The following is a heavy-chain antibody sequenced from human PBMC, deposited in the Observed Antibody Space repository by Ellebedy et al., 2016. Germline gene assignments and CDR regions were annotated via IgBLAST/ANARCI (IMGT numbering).Heavy chain of an antibody. CDR1: GFTFGRYA. CDR2: INQDGSEI. CDR3: AKDRDRWSNFDY. D-gene: IGHD4-23*01. J-gene: IGHJ4*02. Sequence: GESLKISXAASGFTFGRYAMSWVRQAPGKGLEWVANINQDGSEIYYVDSVKGRFTISRDNAKNSLYLQMNSLGTEDTAFYYCAKDRDRWSNFDYWGQGILVTVSS. V-gene: IGHV3-7*03.